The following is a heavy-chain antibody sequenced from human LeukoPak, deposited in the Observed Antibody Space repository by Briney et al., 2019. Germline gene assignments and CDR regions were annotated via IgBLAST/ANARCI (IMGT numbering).Heavy chain of an antibody. CDR2: IRSKAYGGTT. V-gene: IGHV3-49*03. CDR3: ARDYCSSTSCLFDY. D-gene: IGHD2-2*01. Sequence: GGSLRLSCTASGFTFGDSAMSWFRQAPGKGLEWVGFIRSKAYGGTTEYAASVKGRFTISRDDSKSIAYLQMNSLRAEDTAVYYCARDYCSSTSCLFDYWGQGTLVTVSS. J-gene: IGHJ4*02. CDR1: GFTFGDSA.